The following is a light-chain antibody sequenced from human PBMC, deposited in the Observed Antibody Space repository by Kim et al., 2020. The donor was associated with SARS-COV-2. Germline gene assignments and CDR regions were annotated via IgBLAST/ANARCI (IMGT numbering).Light chain of an antibody. CDR3: QVWDSSSDHPGVV. J-gene: IGLJ2*01. CDR2: YDS. V-gene: IGLV3-21*04. Sequence: GKTARITCWGNNIGRKSVHGYQLKPGQAPVLVIYYDSDRPSGIPERFSGSNSGNTATLTISRVEAGDEADYYCQVWDSSSDHPGVVFGGGTQLTVL. CDR1: NIGRKS.